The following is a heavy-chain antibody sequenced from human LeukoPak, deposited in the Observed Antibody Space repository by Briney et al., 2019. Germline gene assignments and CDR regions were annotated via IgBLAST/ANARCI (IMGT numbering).Heavy chain of an antibody. D-gene: IGHD6-19*01. V-gene: IGHV3-48*03. CDR2: ISSSGSTI. J-gene: IGHJ4*02. CDR3: ARGGGGHWLVYFDY. CDR1: GFTFSSYE. Sequence: GGSLRLSCAASGFTFSSYEMNWVRQAPGKGLEWVSYISSSGSTIYYADSVKGRFTISRDNAKNSLYLQMNSLRAEDTAVYYCARGGGGHWLVYFDYWGQGTLVTVCS.